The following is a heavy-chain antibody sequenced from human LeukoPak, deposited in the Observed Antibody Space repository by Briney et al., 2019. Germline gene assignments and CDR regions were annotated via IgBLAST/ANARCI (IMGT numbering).Heavy chain of an antibody. CDR1: GYTFTGYY. D-gene: IGHD6-19*01. J-gene: IGHJ4*02. CDR3: ATNRVEEQWLVSYYFDY. V-gene: IGHV1-2*02. Sequence: GASVKVSFKPSGYTFTGYYMHWVRQAPGQGLEWMGWINSNSGGTNYAQKFQGRVTMTRDTSISTAYMELSRLRSDDTAVYYCATNRVEEQWLVSYYFDYWGQGTLVTVSS. CDR2: INSNSGGT.